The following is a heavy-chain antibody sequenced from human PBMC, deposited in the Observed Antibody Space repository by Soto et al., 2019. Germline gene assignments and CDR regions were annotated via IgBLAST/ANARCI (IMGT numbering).Heavy chain of an antibody. CDR2: IWYDGSNK. J-gene: IGHJ2*01. Sequence: QVQLVESGGGVVQPGRSLRLSCAASGFTFSTYGMHWVRQAPGKGLEWVSAIWYDGSNKYYADSVKDRFTISRDNSKNTLYLQMNSLRAEDTAVYYCARGWYCGGDCYEWYFDLWGRGTLVTVSS. D-gene: IGHD2-21*02. CDR1: GFTFSTYG. CDR3: ARGWYCGGDCYEWYFDL. V-gene: IGHV3-33*01.